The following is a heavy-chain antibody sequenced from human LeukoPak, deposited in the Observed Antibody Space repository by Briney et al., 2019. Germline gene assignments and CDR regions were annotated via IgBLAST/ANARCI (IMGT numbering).Heavy chain of an antibody. V-gene: IGHV3-21*01. CDR2: ISSSSSYI. Sequence: PGGSLRLSCAASGFTFSSYGMHWVRQAPGKGLEWVSSISSSSSYIYYADSVKGRFTISRDNAKNSLYLQMNTLRAEDTAVYYCARDRTTVTTFDYWGQGTLVTVSS. J-gene: IGHJ4*02. CDR3: ARDRTTVTTFDY. CDR1: GFTFSSYG. D-gene: IGHD4-17*01.